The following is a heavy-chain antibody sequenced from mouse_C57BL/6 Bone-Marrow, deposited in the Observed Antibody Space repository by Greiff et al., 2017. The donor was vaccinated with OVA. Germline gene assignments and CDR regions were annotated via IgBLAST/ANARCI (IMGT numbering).Heavy chain of an antibody. V-gene: IGHV1-52*01. Sequence: QVQLQQSGAELVRPGSSVKLSCKASGYTFTSYWMPWVKQRPIQGLEWIGNIDPSDGGTHYNQKFKDKATLTVDKSSSTAYMQLSSLASEDSAVYYCARLGYDAGFAYWGQGTLVTVSA. J-gene: IGHJ3*01. CDR2: IDPSDGGT. CDR3: ARLGYDAGFAY. CDR1: GYTFTSYW. D-gene: IGHD2-2*01.